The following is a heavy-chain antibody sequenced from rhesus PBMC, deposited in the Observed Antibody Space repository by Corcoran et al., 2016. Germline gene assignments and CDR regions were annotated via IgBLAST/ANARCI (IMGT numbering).Heavy chain of an antibody. CDR1: GFTFSDYN. V-gene: IGHV3-59*01. J-gene: IGHJ4*01. CDR2: IINVGSTT. CDR3: ARTYGCSYPDY. D-gene: IGHD4-29*01. Sequence: EVQLVESGGGLAKPGGSLRLSCAASGFTFSDYNMHWVRQASGKGLEWVSRIINVGSTTYYAGSVNGRFTISKENAKNTLYLQMDSLRAEDPAVYYCARTYGCSYPDYWGQGVLVTVSS.